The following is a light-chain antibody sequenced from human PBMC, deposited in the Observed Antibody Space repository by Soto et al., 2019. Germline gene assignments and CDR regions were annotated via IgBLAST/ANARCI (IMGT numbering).Light chain of an antibody. J-gene: IGLJ2*01. CDR3: ASYTSTTTLVV. V-gene: IGLV2-14*01. Sequence: QSVLTQPASVSGSPGQSITISCTGTSSDIGRYNYVSWYQQHPGKAPRLVISGVNKRPSGISNRFSGSKSGNTASLTISGRQADDEDIYYCASYTSTTTLVVFGGGTKLTVL. CDR1: SSDIGRYNY. CDR2: GVN.